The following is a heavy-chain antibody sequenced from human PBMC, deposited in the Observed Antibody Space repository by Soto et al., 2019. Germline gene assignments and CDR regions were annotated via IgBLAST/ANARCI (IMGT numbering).Heavy chain of an antibody. V-gene: IGHV3-30-3*01. Sequence: QVPLVESGGGVVQPGRSLRLSCAASGFTFSNYAMHWVRQAPGKGLEWVAVISYDGSNKYYADSVKGRFTISRDNSKNTLYLEINSLRPEDTAVNYCAREVRGSYRQLDYWGQGTLVTVSS. CDR1: GFTFSNYA. CDR3: AREVRGSYRQLDY. J-gene: IGHJ4*02. D-gene: IGHD1-26*01. CDR2: ISYDGSNK.